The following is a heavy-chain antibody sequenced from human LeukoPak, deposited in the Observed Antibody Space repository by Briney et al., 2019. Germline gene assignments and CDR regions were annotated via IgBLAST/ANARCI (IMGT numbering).Heavy chain of an antibody. D-gene: IGHD3-22*01. CDR2: VSGSGGST. J-gene: IGHJ4*02. CDR3: ARDSSGYGSFDC. V-gene: IGHV3-23*01. CDR1: EFTFSSFA. Sequence: GGSLRLSCAASEFTFSSFAMSWVRQAPGKGLEWVSRVSGSGGSTYYADSVKGRFSISRDNSKNTLYLQMNGLRAEDTAVYYCARDSSGYGSFDCWGRGTLVTVSS.